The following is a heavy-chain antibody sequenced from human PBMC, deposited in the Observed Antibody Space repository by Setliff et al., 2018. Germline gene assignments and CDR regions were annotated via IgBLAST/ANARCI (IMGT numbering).Heavy chain of an antibody. CDR3: ATDKLTTSCIDH. CDR2: MNPNSGNT. D-gene: IGHD2-2*01. V-gene: IGHV1-8*02. Sequence: ASVKVSCKASGYTFTSYDINWVRQATGQGLEWMGWMNPNSGNTGYAQKFQGRVTMTRNTSISTAYMDLSSLRFEDTAVYYCATDKLTTSCIDHWGPGTQVTVSS. CDR1: GYTFTSYD. J-gene: IGHJ4*02.